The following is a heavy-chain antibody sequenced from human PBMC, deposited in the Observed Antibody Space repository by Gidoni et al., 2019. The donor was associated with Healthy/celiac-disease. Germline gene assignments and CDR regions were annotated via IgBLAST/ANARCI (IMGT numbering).Heavy chain of an antibody. CDR1: GYTFTGYY. Sequence: QVQLVQSGAEVKKPGASVKVSCKASGYTFTGYYMHWVRQAPGQGLEWMGWINTNRGGTNYAQKFQGRVTMNRDTYSSKAYMELRRLRSDDTAVYYCARDRNSHSSGYYYYYYGMDVWGQGTTVTVSS. V-gene: IGHV1-2*02. J-gene: IGHJ6*02. CDR2: INTNRGGT. D-gene: IGHD3-22*01. CDR3: ARDRNSHSSGYYYYYYGMDV.